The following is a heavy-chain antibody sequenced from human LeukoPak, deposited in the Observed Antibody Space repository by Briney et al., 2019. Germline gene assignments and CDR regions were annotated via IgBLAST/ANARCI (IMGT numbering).Heavy chain of an antibody. CDR1: GLTFRGYD. J-gene: IGHJ3*02. D-gene: IGHD5-12*01. CDR3: AKAIRGSDAFDI. CDR2: ISSSTNRT. Sequence: GGSLRLSCVTSGLTFRGYDMFWVRQAPGKGLEWISYISSSTNRTHYADSVKGRFTISRDNAKNSLYLQMNSLRAEDTALYYCAKAIRGSDAFDIWGQGTMVTVSS. V-gene: IGHV3-48*01.